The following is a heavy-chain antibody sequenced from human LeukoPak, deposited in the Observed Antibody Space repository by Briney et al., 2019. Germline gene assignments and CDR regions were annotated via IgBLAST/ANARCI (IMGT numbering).Heavy chain of an antibody. Sequence: PSETLSLTCTVSGGSISSGGYYWSWIRQHPGKGLEWIGYIYYSGSTYYNPSLKSRVTISVDTSKNQSSLKLSSVTAADTAVYYCASRTPYYYDSSGYESDAFDIWGQGTMVTVSS. V-gene: IGHV4-31*03. D-gene: IGHD3-22*01. J-gene: IGHJ3*02. CDR3: ASRTPYYYDSSGYESDAFDI. CDR1: GGSISSGGYY. CDR2: IYYSGST.